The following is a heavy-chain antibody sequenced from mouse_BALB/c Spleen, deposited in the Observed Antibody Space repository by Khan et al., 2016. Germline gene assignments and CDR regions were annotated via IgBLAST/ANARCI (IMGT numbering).Heavy chain of an antibody. CDR3: ARRGPIYYYGSTYGY. CDR2: IDPANGNT. CDR1: GFNIKDTF. Sequence: EVQLQESGAELVKPGASVKLSCTASGFNIKDTFMHWVKQRPEQGLEWIGRIDPANGNTRYDPKFQGKATITADTSSNTAYLQLSSLTSEDTAVYCCARRGPIYYYGSTYGYWGKGTTLTVSS. D-gene: IGHD1-1*01. J-gene: IGHJ2*01. V-gene: IGHV14-3*02.